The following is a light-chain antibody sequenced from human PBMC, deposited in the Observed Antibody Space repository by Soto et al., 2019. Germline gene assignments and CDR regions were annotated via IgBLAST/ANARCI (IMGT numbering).Light chain of an antibody. CDR1: QSVFYSSNNENY. Sequence: DIVMTHSPDSLAVCLGGRATITCKSSQSVFYSSNNENYLAWYQQKPGQPLKKIIHWGSVRYYGVSDRFSGSGSATDFTLTISSLQVEDVAVYYCHQYYAIPLTFGGGTKVDIK. CDR2: WGS. CDR3: HQYYAIPLT. J-gene: IGKJ4*01. V-gene: IGKV4-1*01.